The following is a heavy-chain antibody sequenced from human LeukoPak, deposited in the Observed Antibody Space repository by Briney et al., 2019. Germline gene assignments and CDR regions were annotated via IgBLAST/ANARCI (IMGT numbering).Heavy chain of an antibody. D-gene: IGHD1-14*01. CDR2: INQDGTGK. V-gene: IGHV3-7*01. CDR1: GFTFSDFY. Sequence: PGGSLRLSCAASGFTFSDFYISWVPESPGKGLEWVASINQDGTGKYHVASVKGRFTISRDNAKKSVWLQMTSLRADDTAVYYCARSFWPEDYWGQGTLVTVSS. CDR3: ARSFWPEDY. J-gene: IGHJ4*02.